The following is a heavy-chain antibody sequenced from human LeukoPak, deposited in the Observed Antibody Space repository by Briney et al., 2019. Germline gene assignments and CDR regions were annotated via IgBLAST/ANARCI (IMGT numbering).Heavy chain of an antibody. V-gene: IGHV3-30*03. J-gene: IGHJ3*02. Sequence: GGSLRLSCAASGFTFDDYGMSWVRQAPGKGLEWVAVISYDGSNKYYADSVKGRFTISRDNSKNTLYLQMNSLRAEDTAVYYCARDCGDYPGFDAFDIWGQGTMVTVSS. D-gene: IGHD4-17*01. CDR3: ARDCGDYPGFDAFDI. CDR1: GFTFDDYG. CDR2: ISYDGSNK.